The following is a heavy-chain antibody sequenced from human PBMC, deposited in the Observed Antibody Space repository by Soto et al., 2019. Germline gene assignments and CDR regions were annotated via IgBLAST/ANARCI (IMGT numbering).Heavy chain of an antibody. CDR2: VYSTEIT. Sequence: SKNPSLTCTVSGDSISSYFWSWIRQPPGKGLEWIGYVYSTEITNYNPSLKSRVAMSIDTSKNQFSLKVRSVTAADTAVYYCARRSEAWVDPRRRGTRVTVS. CDR1: GDSISSYF. V-gene: IGHV4-59*01. CDR3: ARRSEAWVDP. J-gene: IGHJ5*02.